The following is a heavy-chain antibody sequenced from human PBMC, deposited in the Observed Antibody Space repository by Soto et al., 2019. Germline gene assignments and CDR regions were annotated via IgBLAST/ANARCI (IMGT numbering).Heavy chain of an antibody. J-gene: IGHJ4*02. D-gene: IGHD3-10*01. V-gene: IGHV1-69*01. CDR2: IIPIFGTA. CDR1: GGTFSSYA. CDR3: ARDSPYYGSGSPEGYFDY. Sequence: QVQLVQSGAEVKKPGSSVKVSCKASGGTFSSYAISWVRQAPGQGLEWMGGIIPIFGTANYAQKFQGRVTITADEYTSTAYMELSSLRSEDTAVYYCARDSPYYGSGSPEGYFDYWGQGTLVTVSS.